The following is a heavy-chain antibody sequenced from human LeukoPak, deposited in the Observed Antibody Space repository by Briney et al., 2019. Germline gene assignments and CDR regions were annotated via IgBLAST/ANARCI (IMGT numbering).Heavy chain of an antibody. CDR2: IYHSGST. J-gene: IGHJ4*02. V-gene: IGHV4-38-2*02. Sequence: SETLSLTCTVSGYSISSGYYWGWIRQPPGKGLEWIGSIYHSGSTYYNPSLKSRVTISVDTSKNQFSLKLSSVTAADTAVYYCARVAAAGNRYFDYWGQGTLVTVSS. D-gene: IGHD6-13*01. CDR3: ARVAAAGNRYFDY. CDR1: GYSISSGYY.